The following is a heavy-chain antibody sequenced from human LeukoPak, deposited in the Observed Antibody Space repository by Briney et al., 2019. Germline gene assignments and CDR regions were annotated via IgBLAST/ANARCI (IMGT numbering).Heavy chain of an antibody. J-gene: IGHJ3*02. CDR1: GGSISSGGYS. CDR2: IYSSGST. V-gene: IGHV4-30-4*07. Sequence: SETLSLTCAVSGGSISSGGYSWSWIRQPPGKGLEWIVYIYSSGSTYYNPSLKSRLTISVDTSKNQFSLRLTSVTAADTAVYYCARDLLRSAFDIWGQGTMVTISS. CDR3: ARDLLRSAFDI.